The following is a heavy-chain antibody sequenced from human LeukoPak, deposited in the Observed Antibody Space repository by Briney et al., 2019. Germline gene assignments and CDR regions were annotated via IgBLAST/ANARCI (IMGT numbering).Heavy chain of an antibody. CDR2: SDTSGST. V-gene: IGHV3-23*01. J-gene: IGHJ4*02. Sequence: PGGSLRLSCAAAGFTFGSYAMTSVRQAPGKGLGLVSTSDTSGSTYYADSVKGRFTISRDNSKNTLYLQMSSLRTEDTAVYYCAKDGGGYGRIDYWSQGPLVTVSS. CDR1: GFTFGSYA. D-gene: IGHD5-12*01. CDR3: AKDGGGYGRIDY.